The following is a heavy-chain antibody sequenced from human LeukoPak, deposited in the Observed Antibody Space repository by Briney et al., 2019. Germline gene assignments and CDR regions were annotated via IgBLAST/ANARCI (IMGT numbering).Heavy chain of an antibody. D-gene: IGHD3-16*02. CDR3: AKVRAYDYVWGSYHSGGRLGDDY. CDR2: ISYDGSNK. Sequence: GGSLRLSCAASGFTFSSYGMHWVRQAPGKGLEWVAVISYDGSNKYYADSVKGRFTISRDNSKNTLYLQMNSLRAEDTAVYYCAKVRAYDYVWGSYHSGGRLGDDYWGQGTLVTVSS. V-gene: IGHV3-30*18. CDR1: GFTFSSYG. J-gene: IGHJ4*02.